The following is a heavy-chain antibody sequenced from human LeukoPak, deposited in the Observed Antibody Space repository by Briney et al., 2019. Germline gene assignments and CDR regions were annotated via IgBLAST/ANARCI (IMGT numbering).Heavy chain of an antibody. D-gene: IGHD2-15*01. J-gene: IGHJ4*02. CDR3: ARLAYCSGGSCHHGY. CDR1: GGSISSNTYF. V-gene: IGHV4-39*01. CDR2: IYYSGST. Sequence: SETLSLTCTVSGGSISSNTYFWAWIRQPPGEGLEWIGTIYYSGSTYYNPSLNSRVTISVDTSKNQFSLKVTSVTAADTAVYYCARLAYCSGGSCHHGYWGQGTLVTVSS.